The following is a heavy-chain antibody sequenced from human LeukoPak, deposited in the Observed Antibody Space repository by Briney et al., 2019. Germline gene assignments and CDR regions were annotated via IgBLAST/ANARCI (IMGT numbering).Heavy chain of an antibody. CDR1: GYTFSDYY. V-gene: IGHV1-2*02. CDR2: INPKNGDT. Sequence: ASVKVSCKASGYTFSDYYLRWVRQAPGQGLEWMAWINPKNGDTNYAQKFQGRVSMTRDTSISTAYMELSRLRSDDTAVYYCARAGTVMLLDYWGQGTQVTVSS. J-gene: IGHJ4*02. CDR3: ARAGTVMLLDY. D-gene: IGHD3-16*01.